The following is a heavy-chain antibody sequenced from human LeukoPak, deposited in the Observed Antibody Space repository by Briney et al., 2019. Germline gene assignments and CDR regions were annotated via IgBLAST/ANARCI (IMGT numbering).Heavy chain of an antibody. CDR1: GYTFTGYY. CDR3: ARRDFWSGYRSNWFDP. J-gene: IGHJ5*02. Sequence: ASVKVSCKASGYTFTGYYMHWVRQAPGQGLEWMGWINPNSGGTNYAQKFQGRVTMTRDTSISTAYMELSRLRSDDTAVYYCARRDFWSGYRSNWFDPWGQGTLVTVSS. D-gene: IGHD3-3*01. V-gene: IGHV1-2*02. CDR2: INPNSGGT.